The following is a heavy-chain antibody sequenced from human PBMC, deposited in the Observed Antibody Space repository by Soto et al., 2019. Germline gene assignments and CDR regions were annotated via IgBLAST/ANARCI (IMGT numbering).Heavy chain of an antibody. CDR2: INACNGNT. V-gene: IGHV1-3*01. Sequence: GGSVKVSCKGSGYTFTSYAMNLGRQAPGQRREWMGWINACNGNTKYLQKFQGRGTINRGTSPSPAHMEVSSLRSEETAVDYFGRDPGYSYGKPWGQETLVPVPS. CDR3: GRDPGYSYGKP. CDR1: GYTFTSYA. D-gene: IGHD5-18*01. J-gene: IGHJ5*02.